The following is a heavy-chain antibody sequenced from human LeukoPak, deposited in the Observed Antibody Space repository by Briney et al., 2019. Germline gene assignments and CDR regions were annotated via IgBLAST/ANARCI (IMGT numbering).Heavy chain of an antibody. CDR2: IYYTGKN. CDR3: VRRDSGWNYFDY. V-gene: IGHV4-59*08. D-gene: IGHD5-12*01. Sequence: SETLSLTCAVSAGSISIHYCGWIRQPPGKGLQWIGDIYYTGKNNYNPSLKSRVTISLDTSKDHLSLNLTSVLAADTAIYYCVRRDSGWNYFDYWGQGILVTVSS. J-gene: IGHJ4*02. CDR1: AGSISIHY.